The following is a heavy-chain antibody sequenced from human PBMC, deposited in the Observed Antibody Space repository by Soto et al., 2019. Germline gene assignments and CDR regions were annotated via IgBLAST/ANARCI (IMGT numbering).Heavy chain of an antibody. V-gene: IGHV1-8*01. D-gene: IGHD2-8*01. J-gene: IGHJ6*03. CDR3: ARGSGRNGYDYYYYMDV. CDR2: MNPNSGNT. Sequence: ASVKVSCKASGYTFTSYDINWVRQATGQGLEWMGWMNPNSGNTGYAQKFQGRVTMTRNTSISTAYMELSSLRSEDTAVYYCARGSGRNGYDYYYYMDVWAKRTTVTVSS. CDR1: GYTFTSYD.